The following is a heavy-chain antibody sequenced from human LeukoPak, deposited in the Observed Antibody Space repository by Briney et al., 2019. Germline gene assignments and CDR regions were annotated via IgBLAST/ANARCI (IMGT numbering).Heavy chain of an antibody. CDR3: ARVPTLGAQQRWFDP. V-gene: IGHV4-4*07. J-gene: IGHJ5*02. CDR1: GGSISSYY. CDR2: IYTSGST. D-gene: IGHD1-26*01. Sequence: SETLSLTCTVSGGSISSYYWSWIRQPAGKGLEWIGRIYTSGSTNYNPSLKSRVTMSVDTSKNQFSLKLSSVTAADTAVYYCARVPTLGAQQRWFDPWGQGTLVTVSS.